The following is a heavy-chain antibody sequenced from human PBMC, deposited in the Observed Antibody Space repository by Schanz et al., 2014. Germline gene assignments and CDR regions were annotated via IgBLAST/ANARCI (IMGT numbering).Heavy chain of an antibody. D-gene: IGHD6-6*01. CDR1: GFTFSDYY. J-gene: IGHJ6*02. CDR3: ARAPPPYSSSPYYWYYGMDV. V-gene: IGHV3-11*01. CDR2: ISNSGYTI. Sequence: QVQLVESGGGLVKPGGSLRLSCAASGFTFSDYYMNWIRQAPGKGLEWVSYISNSGYTIYYADSVKGRFTISRDNAKNSLYLQMNSRRAEDPAVYSCARAPPPYSSSPYYWYYGMDVWGQGTTVTVSS.